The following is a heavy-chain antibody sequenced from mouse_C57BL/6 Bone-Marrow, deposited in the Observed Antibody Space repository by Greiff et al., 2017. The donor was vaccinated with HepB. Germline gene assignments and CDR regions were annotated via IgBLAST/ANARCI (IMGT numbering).Heavy chain of an antibody. V-gene: IGHV1-26*01. CDR3: AVYGNYDY. J-gene: IGHJ2*01. D-gene: IGHD2-1*01. CDR2: INPNNGGT. CDR1: GYTFTDYY. Sequence: EVQLQQSGPELVKPGASVKISCKASGYTFTDYYMNWVKQSHGKSLEWIGDINPNNGGTSYNQKFKGKATLTVDKSSSTAYMQLSSLTSEDSVVYFCAVYGNYDYWGQGTTLTVSS.